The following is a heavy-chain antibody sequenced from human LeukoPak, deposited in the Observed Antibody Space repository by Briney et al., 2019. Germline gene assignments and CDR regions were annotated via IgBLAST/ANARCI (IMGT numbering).Heavy chain of an antibody. Sequence: GGSLRLSCAASGFTFSGFSMSWVRQSPTKGLEWVANIKQDGSERYYVDSVKGRFTISRDNAENSLSLQMNNLRVEDTAVYYCARAGSHWHYVYWGQGTVVTVSS. D-gene: IGHD3-10*01. J-gene: IGHJ4*02. V-gene: IGHV3-7*01. CDR2: IKQDGSER. CDR1: GFTFSGFS. CDR3: ARAGSHWHYVY.